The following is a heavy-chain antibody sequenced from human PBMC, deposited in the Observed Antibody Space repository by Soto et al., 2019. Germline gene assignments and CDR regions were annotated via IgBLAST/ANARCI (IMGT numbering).Heavy chain of an antibody. D-gene: IGHD5-12*01. Sequence: SVKVSCKASGGTFNNYPITWVLQAPGEGLEWMGGSIPIFGTANYAQNFQGRVTISVDESTSTAYMELSSLRSEDTAVYYCARGRGYSGDDHYYYFDMDVWGQGTTVTVSS. V-gene: IGHV1-69*13. CDR1: GGTFNNYP. CDR3: ARGRGYSGDDHYYYFDMDV. J-gene: IGHJ6*02. CDR2: SIPIFGTA.